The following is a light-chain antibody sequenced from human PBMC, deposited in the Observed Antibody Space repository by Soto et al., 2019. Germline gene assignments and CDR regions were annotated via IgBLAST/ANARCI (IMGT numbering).Light chain of an antibody. Sequence: QSVLTQPPSASGTPGQRVTISCSGSSSNIGSYTINWYQQLPGTAPKLLIYSSNQRPSGVPDRFSGSKSGTSASLAISGLQSEDEADYYWAAWDDSLNGVAFGGGTKLTVL. CDR3: AAWDDSLNGVA. J-gene: IGLJ2*01. V-gene: IGLV1-44*01. CDR2: SSN. CDR1: SSNIGSYT.